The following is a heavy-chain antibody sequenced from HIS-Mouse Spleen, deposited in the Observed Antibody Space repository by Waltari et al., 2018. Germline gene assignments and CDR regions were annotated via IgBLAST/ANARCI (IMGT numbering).Heavy chain of an antibody. V-gene: IGHV4-39*07. D-gene: IGHD6-13*01. CDR3: AREIPYSSSWYDWYFDL. J-gene: IGHJ2*01. CDR1: GGSISSSSYY. CDR2: IYYSGST. Sequence: QLQLQESGPGLVKPPETLSLTCPVSGGSISSSSYYWGWSRHPPGKGLEWIGSIYYSGSTYYNPSLKSRVTISVDTSKNQFSLKLSSVTAADTAVYYCAREIPYSSSWYDWYFDLWGRGTLVTVSS.